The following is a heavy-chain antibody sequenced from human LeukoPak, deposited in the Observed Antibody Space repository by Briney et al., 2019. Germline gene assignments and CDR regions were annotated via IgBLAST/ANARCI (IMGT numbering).Heavy chain of an antibody. CDR2: VSDSGTT. CDR1: GVSIRTSTYY. CDR3: ARGYYEPFQS. D-gene: IGHD1-26*01. J-gene: IGHJ4*02. V-gene: IGHV4-61*03. Sequence: SGTLSLTCNVSGVSIRTSTYYWNWIRQSPGKGLEWIGCVSDSGTTKCNPSLKSRVTISVDTSKNHFSLILMSVTAADTAVYYCARGYYEPFQSWGQGTLVTVSS.